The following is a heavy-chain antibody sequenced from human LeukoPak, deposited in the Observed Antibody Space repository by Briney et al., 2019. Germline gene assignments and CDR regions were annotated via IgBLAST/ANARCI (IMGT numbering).Heavy chain of an antibody. CDR3: ARDGDIVVVPAAIFDP. CDR1: GYTFTSYG. V-gene: IGHV1-18*01. Sequence: ASVKVSCKASGYTFTSYGISWVRQAPGQGLEGMGWISAYNGNTNYAQKLQGRVTMTTDTSTSTAYMELRSLRSDDTAVYYCARDGDIVVVPAAIFDPWGQGTLVTVSS. D-gene: IGHD2-2*01. J-gene: IGHJ5*02. CDR2: ISAYNGNT.